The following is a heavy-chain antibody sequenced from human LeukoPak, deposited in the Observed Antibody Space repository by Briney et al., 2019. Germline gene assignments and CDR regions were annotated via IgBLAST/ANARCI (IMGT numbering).Heavy chain of an antibody. CDR1: GFTFSTYW. CDR2: IKSDGST. V-gene: IGHV3-74*01. Sequence: GGSLRLSCAASGFTFSTYWMHWVRQAPGKGLVWVSRIKSDGSTNYADSVKGRFTISRDNANNTLSLQMNSLRPEGTGVYYCARAPSEIGGYYPEYFRHWGQGTLVTVSS. CDR3: ARAPSEIGGYYPEYFRH. J-gene: IGHJ1*01. D-gene: IGHD3-22*01.